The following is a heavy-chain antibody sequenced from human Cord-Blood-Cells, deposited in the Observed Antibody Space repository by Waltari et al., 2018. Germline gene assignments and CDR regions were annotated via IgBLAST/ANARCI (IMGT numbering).Heavy chain of an antibody. CDR3: ATVSGYIYGYWYFDL. J-gene: IGHJ2*01. CDR1: GGSISSSSYY. D-gene: IGHD5-18*01. CDR2: IYYSGST. V-gene: IGHV4-39*01. Sequence: QLQLQESGPGLVKPSETLSLTCTVSGGSISSSSYYWGWIRQPPGKGLEWVGSIYYSGSTYYNPSLTSRVTVSVDTSKNQFSLKLSSVTAADTAVYYCATVSGYIYGYWYFDLWGRGTLVTVSS.